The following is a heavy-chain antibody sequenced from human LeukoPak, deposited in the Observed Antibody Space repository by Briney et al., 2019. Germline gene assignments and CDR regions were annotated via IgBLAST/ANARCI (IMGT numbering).Heavy chain of an antibody. CDR1: RFTFSSYE. V-gene: IGHV3-48*03. D-gene: IGHD6-13*01. CDR3: ARAGNYFDY. Sequence: GGSLRLSCAASRFTFSSYEMNWVRQAPGKGLEWVSYIRSSGSIIYYADSVKGRFTISRDNAKNSLYLQMNSLRAEDTAVYYCARAGNYFDYWDQGTLVTVSS. J-gene: IGHJ4*02. CDR2: IRSSGSII.